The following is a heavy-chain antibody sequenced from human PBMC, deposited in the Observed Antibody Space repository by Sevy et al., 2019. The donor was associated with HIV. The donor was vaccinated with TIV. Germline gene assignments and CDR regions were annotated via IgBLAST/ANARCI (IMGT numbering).Heavy chain of an antibody. CDR3: SRDLRLRGYSYGCFDY. V-gene: IGHV1-2*02. CDR2: INPNSGDT. CDR1: GYTFTGQY. D-gene: IGHD5-18*01. Sequence: ASVKVSCKASGYTFTGQYIHWVRQAPGQGLEWMGWINPNSGDTKYAQEFKGRVTMIRDTSISTAYMELSGLKSDDTVVYYCSRDLRLRGYSYGCFDYWGQGTLVTVSS. J-gene: IGHJ4*02.